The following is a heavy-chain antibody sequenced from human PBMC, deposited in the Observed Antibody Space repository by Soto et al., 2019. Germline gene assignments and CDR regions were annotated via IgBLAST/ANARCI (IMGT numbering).Heavy chain of an antibody. CDR3: TTDIAVAGLDY. CDR2: IKSKTDVGTT. V-gene: IGHV3-15*07. CDR1: GFTFSNAW. Sequence: EVQLVESGGGLVKPGGSLRLSCAASGFTFSNAWMNWVRQAPGKGLEWVGRIKSKTDVGTTDYAAPLKGRFTISRDDSTNTLYLQMNSLKTEDTAVYYCTTDIAVAGLDYWGQGTLVTVSS. J-gene: IGHJ4*02. D-gene: IGHD6-19*01.